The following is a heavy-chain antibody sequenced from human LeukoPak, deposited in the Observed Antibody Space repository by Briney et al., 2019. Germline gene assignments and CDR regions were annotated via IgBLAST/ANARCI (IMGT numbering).Heavy chain of an antibody. V-gene: IGHV4-61*01. CDR2: IYYSGST. J-gene: IGHJ4*02. Sequence: SENLSLTCTVSGGSVSSGSYYWSWIRQPPGKGLEWIGYIYYSGSTNYNPSLKSRVTISVDTSKNQYSLKLSSVTAADTAVYYCAVTGSPPYYFDYWGQGTLVTVSS. D-gene: IGHD3-10*01. CDR3: AVTGSPPYYFDY. CDR1: GGSVSSGSYY.